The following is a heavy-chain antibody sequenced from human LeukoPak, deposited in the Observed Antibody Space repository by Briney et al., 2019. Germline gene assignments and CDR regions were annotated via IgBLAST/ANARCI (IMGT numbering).Heavy chain of an antibody. J-gene: IGHJ5*02. CDR1: GFTFDDYA. Sequence: GGSLRLSCAASGFTFDDYAMHWVRQAPGKGLEWVSGISWNSGSIGYADSVKGRFTISRDNAKNSLYLQMNSLRAEDTALYYCASLGRGRSPFAPWRERTLVTVSS. V-gene: IGHV3-9*01. CDR3: ASLGRGRSPFAP. D-gene: IGHD3-10*01. CDR2: ISWNSGSI.